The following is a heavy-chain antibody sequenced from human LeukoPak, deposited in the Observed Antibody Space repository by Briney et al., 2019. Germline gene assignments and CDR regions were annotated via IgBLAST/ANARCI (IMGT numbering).Heavy chain of an antibody. CDR2: IRHDGSNK. CDR1: GFTFSSYG. CDR3: ARAFVPTVGAYDY. Sequence: GGSLRLSCAASGFTFSSYGIHWVRQAPGKGLEWVAFIRHDGSNKYYADSVKGRFTISRDNSKSTLYLQMNSLRADDTALYYCARAFVPTVGAYDYWGQGTLVTVSS. D-gene: IGHD1-26*01. J-gene: IGHJ4*02. V-gene: IGHV3-30*02.